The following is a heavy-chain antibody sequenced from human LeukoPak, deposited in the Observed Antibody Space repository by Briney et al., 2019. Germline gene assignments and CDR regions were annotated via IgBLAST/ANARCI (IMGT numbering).Heavy chain of an antibody. CDR1: GFTVSSNL. CDR3: ARGASRISWPGIDY. CDR2: SYSAGAT. J-gene: IGHJ4*02. V-gene: IGHV3-53*01. D-gene: IGHD3-3*02. Sequence: GGSLRLSCAASGFTVSSNLMTWVRQSPGRGLEWLSSSYSAGATYYADSVKGRFTISRDHSNNSVSLQMTNLRVEDTAIYYCARGASRISWPGIDYWGQGTPVTVSS.